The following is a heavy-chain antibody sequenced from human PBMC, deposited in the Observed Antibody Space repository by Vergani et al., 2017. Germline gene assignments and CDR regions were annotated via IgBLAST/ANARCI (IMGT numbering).Heavy chain of an antibody. V-gene: IGHV1-2*02. Sequence: QVQLVQSGAEVKKPGSSVKVSCKASGATFRSNTISWVRQVPGQGLEWMGWVNPNSGDTNYAQKFQGRVTMTRDMAINTTYIELSRLTSDDTAVYYCARDRVAYSGFYYGMDVWGQGTTVTVSS. J-gene: IGHJ6*02. D-gene: IGHD3-10*01. CDR1: GATFRSNT. CDR3: ARDRVAYSGFYYGMDV. CDR2: VNPNSGDT.